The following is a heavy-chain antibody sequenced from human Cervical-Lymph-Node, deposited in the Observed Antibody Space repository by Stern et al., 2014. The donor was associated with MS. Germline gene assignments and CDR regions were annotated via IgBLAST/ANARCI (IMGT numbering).Heavy chain of an antibody. CDR2: IKSKTDGGTT. Sequence: EVQLVESGGDFVKPGGSLRLSCAASGFTFSRAWMTWVRQAPGKGLEWVGRIKSKTDGGTTDSSAPVKGRFTISRDDSKSMLYLQMNSLRIEDTAVYYCTTTNGNWLDFDYWGQGTLVTVSS. CDR1: GFTFSRAW. V-gene: IGHV3-15*01. D-gene: IGHD2-8*01. CDR3: TTTNGNWLDFDY. J-gene: IGHJ4*02.